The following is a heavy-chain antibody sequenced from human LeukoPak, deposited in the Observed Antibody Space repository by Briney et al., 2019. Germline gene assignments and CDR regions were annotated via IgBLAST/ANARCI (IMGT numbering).Heavy chain of an antibody. J-gene: IGHJ4*02. V-gene: IGHV1-2*06. CDR1: GYTFAAYF. CDR2: INPNGGDT. D-gene: IGHD6-13*01. CDR3: ARVGFTSSWSNFDY. Sequence: ASVKLSCKASGYTFAAYFIHWVRQAPGQGLEWMGRINPNGGDTNYAQKFQGRVTMTGDTSISTAYMELSSLRSDDTAMYYCARVGFTSSWSNFDYWGQGTLVTVSS.